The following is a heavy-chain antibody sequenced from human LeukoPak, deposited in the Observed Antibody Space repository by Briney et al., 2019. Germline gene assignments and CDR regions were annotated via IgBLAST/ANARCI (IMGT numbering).Heavy chain of an antibody. CDR1: GGSFSGYY. J-gene: IGHJ4*02. CDR3: ASLPDLYDILTGYYDY. Sequence: PSETLSLTCAVYGGSFSGYYWSWIRQPPGKGLEWIGEINHSGSTNYNPSLKSRVTISVDTSKNQFSLKLSSVTAADTAVYYCASLPDLYDILTGYYDYWGQGTLVTVSS. D-gene: IGHD3-9*01. V-gene: IGHV4-34*01. CDR2: INHSGST.